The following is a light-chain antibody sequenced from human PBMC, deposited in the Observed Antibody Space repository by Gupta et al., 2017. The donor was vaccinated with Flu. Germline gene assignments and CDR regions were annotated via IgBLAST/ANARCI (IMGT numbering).Light chain of an antibody. CDR2: DAS. Sequence: EIVLTQSPATLSLSPGERATLSCRTSQTVGDFLAWYRQKPGQAPRLLIYDASNRATGIPPRFSGSGSGTDFTLTISSVEPEDFAIYYCQQRGSWPPITFGQGTRLDIK. V-gene: IGKV3-11*01. J-gene: IGKJ5*01. CDR1: QTVGDF. CDR3: QQRGSWPPIT.